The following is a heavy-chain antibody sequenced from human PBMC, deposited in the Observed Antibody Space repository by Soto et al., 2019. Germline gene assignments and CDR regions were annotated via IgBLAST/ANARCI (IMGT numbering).Heavy chain of an antibody. CDR3: ERDANAEPFDH. V-gene: IGHV3-74*01. CDR1: GFTFSRYW. CDR2: IVSDGSRT. J-gene: IGHJ4*02. Sequence: GGSLRLSCAGSGFTFSRYWMHWVRQVPGKGLVWVANIVSDGSRTTYADSVKGRFTISRDNAKNTLYLQMDSLRVEDTAVYYCERDANAEPFDHWGPGTLVTVSS.